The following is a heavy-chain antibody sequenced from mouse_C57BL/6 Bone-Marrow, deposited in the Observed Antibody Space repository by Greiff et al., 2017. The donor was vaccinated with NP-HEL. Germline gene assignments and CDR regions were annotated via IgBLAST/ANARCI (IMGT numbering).Heavy chain of an antibody. CDR1: GFTFNTYA. Sequence: EVMLVESGGGLVQPKGSLKLSCAASGFTFNTYAMHWVRQAPGKGLEWVARIRSKSSNYATYSADSVQDSFTISRDDSQSMLYLQMNNLKTEDTAMYYCVRDGIHYYGSANWYFDVWGTGTTVTVSS. J-gene: IGHJ1*03. CDR2: IRSKSSNYAT. D-gene: IGHD1-1*01. CDR3: VRDGIHYYGSANWYFDV. V-gene: IGHV10-3*01.